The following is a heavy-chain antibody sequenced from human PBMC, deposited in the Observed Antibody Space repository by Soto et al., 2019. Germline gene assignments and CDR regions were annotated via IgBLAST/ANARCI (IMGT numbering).Heavy chain of an antibody. D-gene: IGHD1-7*01. Sequence: QVHLVQSGAEVKKPGASVKVSCMASGYNFIAQNIHWVRQAIGLGHECLGKMHPTTRGSAYAQELQGRVTATRGASISTVYMEWTSLEPAGTAGYHCARERNLNSPSDAFERWGQGTMVIASS. CDR2: MHPTTRGS. J-gene: IGHJ3*01. CDR3: ARERNLNSPSDAFER. V-gene: IGHV1-2*02. CDR1: GYNFIAQN.